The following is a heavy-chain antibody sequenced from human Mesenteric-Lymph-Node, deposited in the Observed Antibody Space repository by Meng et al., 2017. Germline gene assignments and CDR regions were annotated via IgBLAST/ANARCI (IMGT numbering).Heavy chain of an antibody. CDR1: GGSRSGAY. J-gene: IGHJ4*02. CDR3: ARRPTGIDY. Sequence: ERRRKGGAGRGEPSETRSRTRAVNGGSRSGAYWNWIRQPPGKGLEWIGEIIHGGSPSYNPSLKSRVTISIDTSKNQLSLMLSSVTAADTAVYYCARRPTGIDYWGQGTLVTVS. CDR2: IIHGGSP. V-gene: IGHV4-34*12. D-gene: IGHD2-8*02.